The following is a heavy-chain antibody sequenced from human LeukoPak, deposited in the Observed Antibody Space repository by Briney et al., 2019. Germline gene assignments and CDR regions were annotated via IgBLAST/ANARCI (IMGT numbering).Heavy chain of an antibody. J-gene: IGHJ4*02. V-gene: IGHV1-69*13. Sequence: GASVKVSCKASGDTFSSYAINWVRQAPGQGLEWMGGLIPMFGTANYAQKFQGRVTITADESTSTAYMELSSLRSEDTAVYYCARDLKVRGSPGSYWGQGTLVTVSS. CDR1: GDTFSSYA. CDR2: LIPMFGTA. D-gene: IGHD3-10*01. CDR3: ARDLKVRGSPGSY.